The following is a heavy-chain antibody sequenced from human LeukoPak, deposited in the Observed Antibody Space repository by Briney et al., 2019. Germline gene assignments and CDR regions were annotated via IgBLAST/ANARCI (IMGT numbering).Heavy chain of an antibody. V-gene: IGHV3-21*01. CDR2: ITSSSSYI. J-gene: IGHJ6*03. CDR1: GFTFSRSN. Sequence: GGSLRLSCAASGFTFSRSNMNWVRQAPGKGLEWVSSITSSSSYIYYADSVKGRFTISRDNAKNSLYLQINSLRAEDTAVYYCARDPYSGRYGDYYYYYMDVWGKGTTVTISS. CDR3: ARDPYSGRYGDYYYYYMDV. D-gene: IGHD1-26*01.